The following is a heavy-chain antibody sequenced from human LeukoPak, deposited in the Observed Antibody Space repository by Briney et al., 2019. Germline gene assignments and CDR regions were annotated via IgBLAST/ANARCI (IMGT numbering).Heavy chain of an antibody. D-gene: IGHD3-22*01. J-gene: IGHJ4*02. CDR3: AKSSYYDSSGFYREYYFDY. V-gene: IGHV3-30-3*02. CDR1: GFTFSSYA. CDR2: ISYDGSNK. Sequence: GGSLRLSCAASGFTFSSYAMHWVRQAPGKGLEWVAVISYDGSNKYYADSVKGRFTISRDNSKNTLYLQMNSLRAGDTAIYYCAKSSYYDSSGFYREYYFDYWGQGTLVPVSS.